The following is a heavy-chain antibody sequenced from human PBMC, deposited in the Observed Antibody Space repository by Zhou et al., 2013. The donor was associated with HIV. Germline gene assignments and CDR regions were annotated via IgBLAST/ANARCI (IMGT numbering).Heavy chain of an antibody. CDR2: IIPKFGTR. J-gene: IGHJ3*01. V-gene: IGHV1-69*05. CDR1: GGTFNNYA. Sequence: QVQLMQSGGEVKKPGSSVKVSCRASGGTFNNYAVAWVRQAPGKGLEFMGGIIPKFGTRNNAQRFQDRVAITTDESTNTVYLELSSLRYDDTAIYYCARDRSGDAFDVWGQGTRVTVSS. D-gene: IGHD6-19*01. CDR3: ARDRSGDAFDV.